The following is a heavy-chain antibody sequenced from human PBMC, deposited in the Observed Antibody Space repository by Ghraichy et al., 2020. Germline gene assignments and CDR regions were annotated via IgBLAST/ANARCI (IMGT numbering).Heavy chain of an antibody. Sequence: SVKVSCKASGGTFSSYAISWVRQAPGQGLEWMGGIIPIFGTANYAQKFQGRVTITADESTSTAYMELSSLRSEDTAVYYCARVEVYSSSPHDGMDVWGQGTTVTVSS. D-gene: IGHD6-13*01. CDR3: ARVEVYSSSPHDGMDV. V-gene: IGHV1-69*13. CDR1: GGTFSSYA. J-gene: IGHJ6*02. CDR2: IIPIFGTA.